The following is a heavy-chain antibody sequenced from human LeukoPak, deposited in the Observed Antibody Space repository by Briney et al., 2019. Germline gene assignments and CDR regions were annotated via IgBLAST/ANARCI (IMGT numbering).Heavy chain of an antibody. CDR3: AASQDVGAYYFDY. CDR2: ISVSGST. J-gene: IGHJ4*02. V-gene: IGHV3-23*01. D-gene: IGHD3-16*01. Sequence: GGSLRLSCAASVFTFSSYAMNWVRQAPGKGLEWVSGISVSGSTYYSDFVKGRFTISRDNSKNTLYLQMNSLRAEDTAVYYCAASQDVGAYYFDYWGQGTLVTVSS. CDR1: VFTFSSYA.